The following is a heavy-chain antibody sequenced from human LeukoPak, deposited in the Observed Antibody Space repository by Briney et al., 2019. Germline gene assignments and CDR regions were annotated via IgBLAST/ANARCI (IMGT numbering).Heavy chain of an antibody. D-gene: IGHD6-13*01. CDR1: GYTFTSYG. CDR2: MNPNSGNT. CDR3: ARDRAAAGDAYFDY. V-gene: IGHV1-18*01. J-gene: IGHJ4*02. Sequence: ASVKVSCKASGYTFTSYGISWVRQAPGQGLEWMGWMNPNSGNTGFAQKLQGRVTMTTDTSTSTAYMELRSLRSDDTAVYYCARDRAAAGDAYFDYWGQGTLVTVSS.